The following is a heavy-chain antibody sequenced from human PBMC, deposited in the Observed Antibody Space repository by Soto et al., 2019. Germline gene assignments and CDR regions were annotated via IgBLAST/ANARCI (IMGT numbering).Heavy chain of an antibody. J-gene: IGHJ5*02. Sequence: GGSLRLSCAASGFTFSSYAMHWVRQAPGKGLEWVAVISYDGSNKYYADSVKGRFTISRDNSKNTLYLQMNSLRAEDTAVYYCASLHPRSWGQGTLVTVSS. V-gene: IGHV3-30-3*01. CDR1: GFTFSSYA. CDR2: ISYDGSNK. CDR3: ASLHPRS.